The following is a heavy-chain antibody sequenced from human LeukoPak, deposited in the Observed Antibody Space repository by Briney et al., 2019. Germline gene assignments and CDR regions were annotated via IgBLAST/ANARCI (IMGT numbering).Heavy chain of an antibody. V-gene: IGHV3-23*01. CDR2: ITWNGGST. CDR3: AKDFRGGDYMRDY. D-gene: IGHD4-17*01. J-gene: IGHJ4*02. Sequence: PGGSLRLSCAASGFTFSSYAMSWVRQAPGQGPEWVCGITWNGGSTDYAASVKGRFTISRDNSKNTLYLQMNSLRAEDRAVYYCAKDFRGGDYMRDYWGQGTLVTVSS. CDR1: GFTFSSYA.